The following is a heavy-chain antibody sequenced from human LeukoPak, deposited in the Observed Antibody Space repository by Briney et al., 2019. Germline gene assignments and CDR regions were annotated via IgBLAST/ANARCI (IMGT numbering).Heavy chain of an antibody. J-gene: IGHJ4*02. CDR1: GFTFSNYW. CDR2: IKEDGSEK. D-gene: IGHD3-10*01. Sequence: PGGSLRLSCAASGFTFSNYWMTWVRQAPGKGLEWVANIKEDGSEKYYVDSVKGRFTISRDNAKNSSYLQMNSLRAEDTAVYYCVREFSGEYDYWGQGTLVTVSS. CDR3: VREFSGEYDY. V-gene: IGHV3-7*01.